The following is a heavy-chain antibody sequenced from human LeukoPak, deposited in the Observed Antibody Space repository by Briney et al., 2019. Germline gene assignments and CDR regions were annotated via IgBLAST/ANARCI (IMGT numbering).Heavy chain of an antibody. D-gene: IGHD3-3*01. CDR3: ARAYYDFWRGAFPFDY. V-gene: IGHV4-39*07. CDR1: GGSISSSSYY. CDR2: IYYSGST. Sequence: SETLSLTCTVSGGSISSSSYYWGWIRQPPGKGLEWIGSIYYSGSTYYNPSLKSRVTISVDTSKNQFSLKLSSVTAADTAVYYCARAYYDFWRGAFPFDYWGQGTLVTVSS. J-gene: IGHJ4*02.